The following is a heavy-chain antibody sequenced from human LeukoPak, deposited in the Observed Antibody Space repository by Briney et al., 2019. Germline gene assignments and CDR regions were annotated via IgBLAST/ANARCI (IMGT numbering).Heavy chain of an antibody. V-gene: IGHV4-34*01. J-gene: IGHJ4*02. D-gene: IGHD5-12*01. CDR3: ARGRIVATIRY. CDR2: INHSGST. Sequence: SETLSLTCAVYGGSFSGYYWSWIRQPPGKGLEWIGEINHSGSTNYNPSLKSRVTISVDTSKNQFSLKLSSVTAADTAVYYCARGRIVATIRYWGQGTLSPSPQ. CDR1: GGSFSGYY.